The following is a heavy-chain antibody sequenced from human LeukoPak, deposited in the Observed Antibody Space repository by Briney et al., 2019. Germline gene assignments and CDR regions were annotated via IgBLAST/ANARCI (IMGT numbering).Heavy chain of an antibody. CDR2: TIPIFGTA. CDR1: GGTFSSYA. J-gene: IGHJ4*02. CDR3: ARTRSSSSSWYGQFDY. V-gene: IGHV1-69*06. Sequence: SVKVSCKASGGTFSSYAISWVRQAPGQGLEWMGGTIPIFGTANYAQKFQGRVTITADKSTSTAYMELSSLRSEDTAVYYCARTRSSSSSWYGQFDYWGQGTLVTVSS. D-gene: IGHD6-13*01.